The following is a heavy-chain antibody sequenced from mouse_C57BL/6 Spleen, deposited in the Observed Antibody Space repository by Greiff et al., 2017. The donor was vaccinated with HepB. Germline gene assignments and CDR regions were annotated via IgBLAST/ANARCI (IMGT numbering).Heavy chain of an antibody. CDR2: IWTGGGT. Sequence: VQVVESGPGLVAPSQSLSITCTVSGFSLTSYAISWVRQPPGKGLEWLGVIWTGGGTNYNSALKSRLSISKDNSKSQVFLKMNSLQTDDTARYYWARKHTGSSYWYFDVWGTGTTVTVSS. V-gene: IGHV2-9-1*01. D-gene: IGHD1-1*01. CDR1: GFSLTSYA. J-gene: IGHJ1*03. CDR3: ARKHTGSSYWYFDV.